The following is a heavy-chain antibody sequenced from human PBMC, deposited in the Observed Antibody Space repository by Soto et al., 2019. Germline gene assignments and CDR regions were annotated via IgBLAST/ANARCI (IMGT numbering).Heavy chain of an antibody. D-gene: IGHD3-16*01. CDR1: GGSFSGYY. CDR2: INHSGST. J-gene: IGHJ4*02. Sequence: PSETLSLTCAVYGGSFSGYYWSWIRQPPGKGLEWIGEINHSGSTNYNPSLKSRVTISVDTSKNQFSLKLSSVTAADTAVYYCASLGAIQRLAFDYWGQGTLVTVSS. V-gene: IGHV4-34*01. CDR3: ASLGAIQRLAFDY.